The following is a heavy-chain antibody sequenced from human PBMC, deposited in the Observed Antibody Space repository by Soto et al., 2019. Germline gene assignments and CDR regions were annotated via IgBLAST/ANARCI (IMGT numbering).Heavy chain of an antibody. J-gene: IGHJ4*02. CDR2: IYSGGST. Sequence: PGGSLRLSCAASGFTVSSNYMSWVRQAPGKGLEWVSVIYSGGSTYYADSVKGRFTISRDNAKNSLYLQMNSLRAEDTAVYYCARDPSGWLLVYYFDYWGQGTLVTVSS. V-gene: IGHV3-53*01. CDR3: ARDPSGWLLVYYFDY. D-gene: IGHD6-19*01. CDR1: GFTVSSNY.